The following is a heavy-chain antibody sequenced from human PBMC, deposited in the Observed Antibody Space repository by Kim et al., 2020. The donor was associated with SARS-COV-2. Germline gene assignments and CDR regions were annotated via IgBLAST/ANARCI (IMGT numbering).Heavy chain of an antibody. D-gene: IGHD3-3*01. V-gene: IGHV1-69*01. CDR3: AREPGSGSHFDY. Sequence: YAQKSQGRITIAADESTSTAYMGLSSLRSEDTAVYYCAREPGSGSHFDYWGQGTLVTVSS. J-gene: IGHJ4*02.